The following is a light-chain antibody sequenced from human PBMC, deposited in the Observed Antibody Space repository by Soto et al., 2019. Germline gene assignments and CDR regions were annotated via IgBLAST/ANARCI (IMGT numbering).Light chain of an antibody. CDR2: AAS. CDR1: QGISSY. Sequence: DIQLTQSPSFLSASVGDRVTITCRASQGISSYLAWYQQKPGKAPKLLIYAASTLQSGVPSRFSGSGSGTEFTLTISSLQPEEFATYHCQQLNSYPLTFGGGTKVEIK. CDR3: QQLNSYPLT. J-gene: IGKJ4*01. V-gene: IGKV1-9*01.